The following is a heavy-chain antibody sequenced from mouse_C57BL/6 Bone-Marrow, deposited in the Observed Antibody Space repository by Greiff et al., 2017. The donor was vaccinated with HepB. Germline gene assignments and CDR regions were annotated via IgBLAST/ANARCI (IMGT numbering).Heavy chain of an antibody. CDR2: IDPENGDT. V-gene: IGHV14-4*01. D-gene: IGHD2-3*01. Sequence: EVQLQQSGAELVRPGASVKLSCTASGFNIKDDYMHWVKQRPEQGLEWIGWIDPENGDTEYASKFQGKATITADTSSNTAYLQLSSLTSEDTAVYYCAPVVTPWFAYWGQGTLVTVSA. CDR3: APVVTPWFAY. CDR1: GFNIKDDY. J-gene: IGHJ3*01.